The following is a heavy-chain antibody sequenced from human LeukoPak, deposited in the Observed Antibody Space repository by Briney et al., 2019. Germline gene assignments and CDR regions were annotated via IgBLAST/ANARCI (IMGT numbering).Heavy chain of an antibody. CDR1: GYTFTDYG. CDR2: VSPYNGDT. J-gene: IGHJ3*02. V-gene: IGHV1-18*01. CDR3: ARVGRWLRAFDI. Sequence: ASVKVSCKASGYTFTDYGINWVRQAPGHGVEWMGWVSPYNGDTKYAQKLQDRVTLTTDTSTSTACMELRSLRSDDTAVYYCARVGRWLRAFDIWGQGTVITVSS. D-gene: IGHD5-12*01.